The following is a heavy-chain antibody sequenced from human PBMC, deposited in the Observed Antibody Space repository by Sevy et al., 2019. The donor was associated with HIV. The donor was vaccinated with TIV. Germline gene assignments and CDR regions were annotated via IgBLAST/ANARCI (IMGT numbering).Heavy chain of an antibody. V-gene: IGHV3-11*01. D-gene: IGHD3-22*01. Sequence: GGSLRLSCAASGFTFSDYYMSWIRQAPGKGLEWVSYISSSGSTIYYADSVKGRFTISRDNAKNSLDLQMNSLRAEDTAVYYCARDLNRYYDSSGYYYGHYYYGMDVWGQGTTVTVSS. J-gene: IGHJ6*02. CDR3: ARDLNRYYDSSGYYYGHYYYGMDV. CDR2: ISSSGSTI. CDR1: GFTFSDYY.